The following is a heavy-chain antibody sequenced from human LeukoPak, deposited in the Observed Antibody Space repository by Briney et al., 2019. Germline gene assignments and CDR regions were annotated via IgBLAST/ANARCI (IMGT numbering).Heavy chain of an antibody. J-gene: IGHJ4*02. D-gene: IGHD1-1*01. V-gene: IGHV3-21*04. CDR1: GFTFSTYS. CDR2: ILSAISNI. Sequence: PGGSLTLSWAASGFTFSTYSMNWVRQAPEKGREWVSSILSAISNIYYADSVKGRFTISRDNAKHSLYLQMNSLRAEDTAVYYCAKLPTTGTSFDYWGQGTMVTVSS. CDR3: AKLPTTGTSFDY.